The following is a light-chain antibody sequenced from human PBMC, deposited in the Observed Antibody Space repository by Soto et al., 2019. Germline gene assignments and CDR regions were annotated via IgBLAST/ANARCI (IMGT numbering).Light chain of an antibody. V-gene: IGLV8-61*01. CDR3: RLYLGGGIWV. J-gene: IGLJ3*02. CDR2: NTN. Sequence: QAVVTQEPSFTVSPGGTVTLTCGLSSGPVITSSYPNWFQQNPGQAPRTLIFNTNTRYSGVPDRFSGSILGDKAALTITGAQADDDADDYCRLYLGGGIWVFGGGTKLTVL. CDR1: SGPVITSSY.